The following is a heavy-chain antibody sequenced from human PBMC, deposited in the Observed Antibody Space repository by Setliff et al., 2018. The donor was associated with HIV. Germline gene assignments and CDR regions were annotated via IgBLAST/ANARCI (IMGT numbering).Heavy chain of an antibody. CDR2: IIPIFGTA. CDR1: GGTFSSYA. V-gene: IGHV1-69*05. CDR3: ARGITMVRGPEENWFDP. D-gene: IGHD3-10*01. J-gene: IGHJ5*02. Sequence: SVKVSCKASGGTFSSYAISWVRQAPGQGLEWMGGIIPIFGTANYAQTFQGRVTITTDESTSTAYMELSSLRSEDTAVYYCARGITMVRGPEENWFDPWGQGTLVTVSS.